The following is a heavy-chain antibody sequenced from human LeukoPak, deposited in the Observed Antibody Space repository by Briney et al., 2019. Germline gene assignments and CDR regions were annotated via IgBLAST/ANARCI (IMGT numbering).Heavy chain of an antibody. Sequence: GASVKVSCKASGYTFTTHSMHWVRQAPGQGLEWMGIINPSGGSTSYAQEFQGRVTMTRDTSTSTVYMELSSLRSEDTAVYYCARVATMIVVVNYFDYWGQGTLVTVSS. CDR2: INPSGGST. D-gene: IGHD3-22*01. J-gene: IGHJ4*02. V-gene: IGHV1-46*01. CDR3: ARVATMIVVVNYFDY. CDR1: GYTFTTHS.